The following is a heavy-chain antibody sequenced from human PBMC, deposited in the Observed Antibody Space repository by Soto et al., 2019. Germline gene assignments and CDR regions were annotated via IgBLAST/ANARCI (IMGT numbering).Heavy chain of an antibody. Sequence: QVQLQESGPGLVKPSETLSLTCTVSGGSISSYYWSWIRQPAGKGLEWIGRIYPSGSTNYNPSLKSRVTRSVDTSKNQFSLKLSSVTAADTAVYYCARDEDETRWPEIGMDVWGQGTTVTVSS. CDR2: IYPSGST. V-gene: IGHV4-4*07. CDR1: GGSISSYY. CDR3: ARDEDETRWPEIGMDV. J-gene: IGHJ6*02.